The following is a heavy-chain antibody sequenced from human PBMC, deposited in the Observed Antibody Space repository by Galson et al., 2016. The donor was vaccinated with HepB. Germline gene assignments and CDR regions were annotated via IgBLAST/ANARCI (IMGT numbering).Heavy chain of an antibody. Sequence: SETLSLTCNVSGGSISSYFWSWIRQPPGKGLEWIGYIYKTGTTSYSPSLKSRVTVSVDTSKNQFSLKLRSVTAADTAVYYCARGVTGTPYFDFWGQGAPVTVSS. V-gene: IGHV4-59*01. CDR3: ARGVTGTPYFDF. CDR1: GGSISSYF. J-gene: IGHJ4*02. D-gene: IGHD2-21*02. CDR2: IYKTGTT.